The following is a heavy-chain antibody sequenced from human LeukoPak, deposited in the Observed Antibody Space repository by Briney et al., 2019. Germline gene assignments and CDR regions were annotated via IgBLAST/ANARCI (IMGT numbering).Heavy chain of an antibody. V-gene: IGHV4-59*01. J-gene: IGHJ2*01. CDR3: ARENWSQLFDL. Sequence: SETLSLTCTVSGGSISSYYWSWIRQTPGKGLEWIGDIYYSGSTNYNRTLKSRVTISVDTSKNQFSLKLSSVTAADTAVYYCARENWSQLFDLWGRGTLVTVSS. D-gene: IGHD1-1*01. CDR2: IYYSGST. CDR1: GGSISSYY.